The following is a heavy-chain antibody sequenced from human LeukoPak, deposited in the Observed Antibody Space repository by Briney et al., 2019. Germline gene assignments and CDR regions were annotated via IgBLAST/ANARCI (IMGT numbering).Heavy chain of an antibody. Sequence: SQTLSLTCAISGDGVSSKSVARNWIRQSPSRGLEWLGRTYYRSKWYNDYAVSVKSRITINPDTSKNQFSLQLNSVTPDDTAVYYCARTVFTAILHYFDYWGQGTLVTVSS. CDR2: TYYRSKWYN. V-gene: IGHV6-1*01. CDR1: GDGVSSKSVA. J-gene: IGHJ4*02. D-gene: IGHD5-18*01. CDR3: ARTVFTAILHYFDY.